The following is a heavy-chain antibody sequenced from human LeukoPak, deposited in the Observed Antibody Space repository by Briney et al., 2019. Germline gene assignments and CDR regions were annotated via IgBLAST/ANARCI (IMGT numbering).Heavy chain of an antibody. CDR2: IKSKTDGGTT. CDR3: TTRGIQLWPRAFDY. Sequence: GGSLRLSCAASGFTFSNAWMSWVRQAPGKGLEWVGRIKSKTDGGTTDYAAPVKGRFTISRDDSKNTLYLQMNSLKIEDTAVYYCTTRGIQLWPRAFDYWGQGTLVTVSS. D-gene: IGHD5-18*01. V-gene: IGHV3-15*01. CDR1: GFTFSNAW. J-gene: IGHJ4*02.